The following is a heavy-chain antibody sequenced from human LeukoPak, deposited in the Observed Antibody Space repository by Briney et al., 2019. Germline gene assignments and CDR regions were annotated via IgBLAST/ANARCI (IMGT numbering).Heavy chain of an antibody. CDR3: ARGQQLPTKIIDY. CDR1: GGSISSYY. V-gene: IGHV4-39*07. Sequence: PSETLSLTCTVSGGSISSYYWGWIRQPPGKGLEWIGSIYYNGSTYYNPSLKSRVTISVDTSKNQFSLKLSSVTAADTAVYYCARGQQLPTKIIDYWGQGTLVTVSS. CDR2: IYYNGST. D-gene: IGHD6-13*01. J-gene: IGHJ4*02.